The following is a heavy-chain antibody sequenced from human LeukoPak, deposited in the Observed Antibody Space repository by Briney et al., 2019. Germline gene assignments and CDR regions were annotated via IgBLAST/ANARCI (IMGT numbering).Heavy chain of an antibody. CDR2: INWNGGST. J-gene: IGHJ3*02. CDR1: GFTFDDFG. V-gene: IGHV3-20*04. D-gene: IGHD6-19*01. Sequence: PGGSLRLSCAASGFTFDDFGMSWVRQVPGKGLEWVSGINWNGGSTGYADSVKGRFTISRDNSKNTLYLQMNSLRAEDTAVYYCARELRDIAVAGSDAFDIWGQGTMVTVSS. CDR3: ARELRDIAVAGSDAFDI.